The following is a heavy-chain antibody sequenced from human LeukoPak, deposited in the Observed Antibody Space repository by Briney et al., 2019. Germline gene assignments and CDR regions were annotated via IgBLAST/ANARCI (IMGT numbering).Heavy chain of an antibody. CDR2: IYYSGST. CDR3: AMFRGYFDY. D-gene: IGHD3-10*02. Sequence: PSETLSLTCAVYGGSFSGYYWSWIRHPPGKGLEWIGYIYYSGSTNYNPSLKSRVTISVDTSKNQFSLKLSSVTAADTAVYYCAMFRGYFDYWGQGTLVTVSS. CDR1: GGSFSGYY. J-gene: IGHJ4*02. V-gene: IGHV4-59*01.